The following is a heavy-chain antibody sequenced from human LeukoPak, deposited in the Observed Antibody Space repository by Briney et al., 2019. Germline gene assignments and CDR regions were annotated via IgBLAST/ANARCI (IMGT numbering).Heavy chain of an antibody. CDR1: GDTFSSSA. CDR3: ARGKDTSAYRALDS. V-gene: IGHV1-69*05. CDR2: IIPIFGTT. D-gene: IGHD3-22*01. J-gene: IGHJ4*02. Sequence: SVKVSCKASGDTFSSSAISWVRQAPGQGLEWMGGIIPIFGTTDYAQRFRGRITITTDESTSTAYMEISSLRSEDSAVYYCARGKDTSAYRALDSWGQGTLVTVSS.